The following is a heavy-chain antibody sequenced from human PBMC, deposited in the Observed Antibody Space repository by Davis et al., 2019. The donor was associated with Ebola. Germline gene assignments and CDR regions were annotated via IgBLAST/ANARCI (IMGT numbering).Heavy chain of an antibody. V-gene: IGHV5-51*01. CDR2: ILPGDSDT. J-gene: IGHJ6*02. CDR3: ARLPITLRYYGMDV. CDR1: GYSFTSFW. Sequence: GGSLRLSCKASGYSFTSFWIGWVRQPPGQGLEWMGAILPGDSDTRYSPSFQGQVTISADKSISTAYLQWSSLKASDTAMYYCARLPITLRYYGMDVWGQGTTVTVS. D-gene: IGHD5-12*01.